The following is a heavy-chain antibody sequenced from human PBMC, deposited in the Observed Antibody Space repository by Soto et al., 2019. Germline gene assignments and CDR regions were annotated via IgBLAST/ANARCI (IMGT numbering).Heavy chain of an antibody. V-gene: IGHV3-23*01. CDR2: ISGSGGST. CDR3: AKDRRGESSGPGGYGMDV. Sequence: EVQLLESGGGLVQPGGSLRLSCAASGFTFSSYAMSWVRQAPGKGLEWVSAISGSGGSTYYADSVKGRFTISRDNSKNTLYLQMNSLRAEDTAVYYCAKDRRGESSGPGGYGMDVWGQGTTVTVSS. D-gene: IGHD6-19*01. CDR1: GFTFSSYA. J-gene: IGHJ6*02.